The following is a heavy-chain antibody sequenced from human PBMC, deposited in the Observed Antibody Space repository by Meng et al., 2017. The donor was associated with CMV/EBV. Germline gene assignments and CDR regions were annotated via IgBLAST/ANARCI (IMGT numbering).Heavy chain of an antibody. CDR2: IYTSGST. D-gene: IGHD1-1*01. CDR3: AREAFKVLFFPFDP. CDR1: GGSISSGSSY. V-gene: IGHV4-61*02. J-gene: IGHJ5*02. Sequence: QVQLQEPGPGLVKPSQTLSLTCTVSGGSISSGSSYWSWIRQPAGKGLEWIGRIYTSGSTNYNPSLKSRVTISVDTSKNQFSLKLSSVTAADTAVYYCAREAFKVLFFPFDPWGQGTLVTVSS.